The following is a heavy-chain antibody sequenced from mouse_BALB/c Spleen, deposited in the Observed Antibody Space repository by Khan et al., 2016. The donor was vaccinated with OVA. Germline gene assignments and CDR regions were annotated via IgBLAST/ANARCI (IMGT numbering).Heavy chain of an antibody. CDR1: GSIFTSFW. J-gene: IGHJ4*01. CDR2: IYPATGST. D-gene: IGHD3-3*01. V-gene: IGHV1S132*01. CDR3: ARRAPDDAMDY. Sequence: QVQLKQSVAEVVRPGASVKLSCKTSGSIFTSFWIQWVKQRSGQGLEWIARIYPATGSTYYNEKFKGKATLTADKSSNTVYMHLSSLKSEDSAVYFCARRAPDDAMDYWGQGTSVTGSS.